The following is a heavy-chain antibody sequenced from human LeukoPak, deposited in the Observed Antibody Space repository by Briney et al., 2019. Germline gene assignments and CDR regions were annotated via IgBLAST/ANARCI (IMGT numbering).Heavy chain of an antibody. J-gene: IGHJ6*02. CDR1: GFTFSSYW. CDR2: IISDGSNT. CDR3: ARAWSYYDILTGHSSYYYYGMDV. V-gene: IGHV3-74*01. Sequence: GGSLRLSCAASGFTFSSYWMHWVRQAPGKGLVWLSRIISDGSNTIYADSVKGRFTISRDNAKNTLYLQMNSLRAEDTAVYYCARAWSYYDILTGHSSYYYYGMDVWGQGTTVTVSS. D-gene: IGHD3-9*01.